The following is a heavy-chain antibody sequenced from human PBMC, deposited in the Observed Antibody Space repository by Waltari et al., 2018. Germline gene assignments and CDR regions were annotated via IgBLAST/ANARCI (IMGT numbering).Heavy chain of an antibody. J-gene: IGHJ3*02. V-gene: IGHV3-30*18. CDR2: IWYDGSNK. Sequence: QVQLVESGGGVVQPGRSLRLSCAASGFTFSRYGMHWVRQAPGKGLEWVAVIWYDGSNKYYADSVKGRFTISRDNSKNTLYLQMNSLRAEDTAMYYCAKDQFGGDDAFDIWGQGTMVTVSS. CDR1: GFTFSRYG. CDR3: AKDQFGGDDAFDI. D-gene: IGHD3-10*01.